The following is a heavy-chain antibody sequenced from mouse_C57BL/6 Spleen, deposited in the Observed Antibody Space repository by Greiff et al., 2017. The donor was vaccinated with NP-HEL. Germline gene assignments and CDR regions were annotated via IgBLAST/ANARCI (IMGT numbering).Heavy chain of an antibody. Sequence: VQLQQSGAELARPGASVKLSCKASGYTFTSYGISWVKQRTGQGLEWIGEIYPRSGNTYYNEKFKGKATLTADKSSSTAYMQLSSLTSEDSAVYYCGSGYYGSSYEGEYYYAMDYWGQGTSVTVSS. CDR2: IYPRSGNT. CDR1: GYTFTSYG. J-gene: IGHJ4*01. D-gene: IGHD1-1*01. V-gene: IGHV1-81*01. CDR3: GSGYYGSSYEGEYYYAMDY.